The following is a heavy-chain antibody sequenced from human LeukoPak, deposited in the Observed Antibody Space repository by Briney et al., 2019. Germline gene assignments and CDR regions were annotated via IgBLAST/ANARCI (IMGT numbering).Heavy chain of an antibody. J-gene: IGHJ5*02. CDR2: ISSSGSTI. D-gene: IGHD2-2*01. CDR1: GFTFSDYY. Sequence: PGGSLRLSCAASGFTFSDYYMSWIRQAPGKGLEWVSYISSSGSTIYYADSVKGRFTISRDNAKNSLYLQMNSLRAEDTAVYYCAKDREYQLPPMGFDPWGQGTLVTVSS. CDR3: AKDREYQLPPMGFDP. V-gene: IGHV3-11*01.